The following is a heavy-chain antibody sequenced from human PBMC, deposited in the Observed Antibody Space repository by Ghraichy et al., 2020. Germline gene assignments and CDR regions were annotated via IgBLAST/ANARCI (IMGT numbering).Heavy chain of an antibody. Sequence: GGSLRLSCAASGFTFSSYSMNWVRQAPGKGLEWVSSISSSSSYIYYADSVKGRFTISRDNAKNSLYLQMNSLRAEDTAVYYCARDRGGYSNYFSWFDPWGQGTLVTVSS. V-gene: IGHV3-21*01. D-gene: IGHD4-11*01. CDR3: ARDRGGYSNYFSWFDP. CDR1: GFTFSSYS. J-gene: IGHJ5*02. CDR2: ISSSSSYI.